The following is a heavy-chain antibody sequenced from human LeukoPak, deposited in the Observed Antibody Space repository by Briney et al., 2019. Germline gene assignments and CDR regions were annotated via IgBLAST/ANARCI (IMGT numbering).Heavy chain of an antibody. CDR3: AKKEYYYDSSGYWSQYYYYMDV. D-gene: IGHD3-22*01. J-gene: IGHJ6*03. CDR2: ISGSGGST. V-gene: IGHV3-23*01. Sequence: GGSLRLSCAASGFTFSSYAMSWVRQAPGKGLEWVSAISGSGGSTYYADSVKGRFTISRDNSKNTLYLQMNSLRAEDTAVYYCAKKEYYYDSSGYWSQYYYYMDVWGKGTTVTVS. CDR1: GFTFSSYA.